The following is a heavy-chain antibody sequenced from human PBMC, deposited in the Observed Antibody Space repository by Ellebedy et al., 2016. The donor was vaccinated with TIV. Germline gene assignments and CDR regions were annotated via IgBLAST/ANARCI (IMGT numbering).Heavy chain of an antibody. Sequence: AASVKVSCKASGYTFTDYYLHWLRQAPGQGLAWMGWINPNSGGTNYAQKFQGRVTMTRDTSIRTAYMELSSLRSDDTAAYYCARQDDLLVWGQGTTVTVSS. CDR2: INPNSGGT. CDR3: ARQDDLLV. CDR1: GYTFTDYY. J-gene: IGHJ6*02. D-gene: IGHD2-21*01. V-gene: IGHV1-2*02.